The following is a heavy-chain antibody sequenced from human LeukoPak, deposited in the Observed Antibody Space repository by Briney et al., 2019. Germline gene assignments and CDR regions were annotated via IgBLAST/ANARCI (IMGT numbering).Heavy chain of an antibody. D-gene: IGHD1-26*01. V-gene: IGHV1-18*01. CDR1: GYTFTSYD. Sequence: ASVKVSCKASGYTFTSYDINWVRQATGQGLEWMGWMNPNSGNTNYAQKLQGRVTMTTDTSTSTAYMELRSLRSDDTAVYHCARSGTGGPYDAFDIWGQGRMVTVSS. J-gene: IGHJ3*02. CDR2: MNPNSGNT. CDR3: ARSGTGGPYDAFDI.